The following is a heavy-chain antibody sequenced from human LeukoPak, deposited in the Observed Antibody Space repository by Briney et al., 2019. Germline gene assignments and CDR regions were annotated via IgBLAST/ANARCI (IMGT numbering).Heavy chain of an antibody. CDR3: ARGTTVTTTVLVPNDAFDI. J-gene: IGHJ3*02. V-gene: IGHV1-69*13. D-gene: IGHD4-17*01. Sequence: SVKVSCKASGGTFNSYAINWVRQAPGQGLEWMGGSIPMFGTTNFAPEFQGRVTITADEFTNTAYMELTSLRSEDTAVYYCARGTTVTTTVLVPNDAFDIWGQGTMVTVSS. CDR2: SIPMFGTT. CDR1: GGTFNSYA.